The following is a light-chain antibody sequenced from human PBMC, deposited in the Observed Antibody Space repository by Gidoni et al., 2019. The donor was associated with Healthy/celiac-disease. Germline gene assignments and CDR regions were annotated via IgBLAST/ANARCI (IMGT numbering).Light chain of an antibody. CDR3: MQALQTPLT. J-gene: IGKJ4*01. CDR2: LGS. CDR1: QSLLHRNGYNY. V-gene: IGKV2-28*01. Sequence: DIVMTQSPLSLPVTPGEPASISCRYIQSLLHRNGYNYLDWYLQTPGQSPQLLIYLGSNRASGVPDRFSGSGSGTDFTLKISRVEAEYVGVYYCMQALQTPLTFGGGTKVEIK.